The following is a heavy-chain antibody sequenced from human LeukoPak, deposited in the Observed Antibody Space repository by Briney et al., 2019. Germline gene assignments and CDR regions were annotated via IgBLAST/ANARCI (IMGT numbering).Heavy chain of an antibody. CDR1: GGSISSYY. CDR2: INHSGST. V-gene: IGHV4-34*01. CDR3: ARDFDY. Sequence: SETLSLTCTVSGGSISSYYWSWIRQPPGKGLEWIGEINHSGSTNYNPSLKSRVTISGDTSKNHFSLRLSSVTAADTAVYYCARDFDYWGQGTLVTVSS. J-gene: IGHJ4*02.